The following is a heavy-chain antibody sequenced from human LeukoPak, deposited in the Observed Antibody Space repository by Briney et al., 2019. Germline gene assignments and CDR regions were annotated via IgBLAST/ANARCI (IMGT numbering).Heavy chain of an antibody. CDR2: INPNSGGT. D-gene: IGHD4-11*01. J-gene: IGHJ5*02. CDR3: ARETYSNYLNWFDP. Sequence: APVKVSCKASGYTFTGYYMHWVRQAPGQGLEWMGWINPNSGGTNYAQKFQGRVTMTRDTSISTAYMELSRLRSDDTAVYYWARETYSNYLNWFDPWGQGTLVTVSS. V-gene: IGHV1-2*02. CDR1: GYTFTGYY.